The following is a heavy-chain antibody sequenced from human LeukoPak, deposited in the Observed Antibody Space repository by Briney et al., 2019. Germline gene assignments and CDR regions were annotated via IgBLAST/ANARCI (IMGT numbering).Heavy chain of an antibody. CDR2: ISSGGSTI. D-gene: IGHD6-19*01. J-gene: IGHJ6*02. CDR3: ARIRHSSGWYNYYYGMDV. CDR1: GFTFSSYS. Sequence: GGSLRLSCAASGFTFSSYSMNWVRQAPGKGLEWVSYISSGGSTIFYADSVQGRFTISRDNAKNSLYLQMNSLRAEDTAVYYCARIRHSSGWYNYYYGMDVWGQGTTVTVSS. V-gene: IGHV3-48*04.